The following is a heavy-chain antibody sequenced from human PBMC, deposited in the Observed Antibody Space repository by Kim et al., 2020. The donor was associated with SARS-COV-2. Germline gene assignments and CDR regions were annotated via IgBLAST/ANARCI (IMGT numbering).Heavy chain of an antibody. J-gene: IGHJ6*02. CDR3: ARQGLLWFGELSGGMDV. D-gene: IGHD3-10*01. CDR1: GGSISSSSYY. CDR2: IYYSGST. V-gene: IGHV4-39*01. Sequence: SETLSLTCTVSGGSISSSSYYWGWIRQPPGKGLEWIGSIYYSGSTYYNPSLKSRVTISVDTSKNQFSLKLSSVTAADTAVYYCARQGLLWFGELSGGMDVWGQGTTVTVSS.